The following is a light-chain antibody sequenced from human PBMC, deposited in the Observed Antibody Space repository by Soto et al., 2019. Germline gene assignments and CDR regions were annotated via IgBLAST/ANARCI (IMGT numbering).Light chain of an antibody. CDR2: GTS. V-gene: IGKV3-20*01. Sequence: EIVLTQSPGTLSLSPGERATLSCRASQSFNSIYLAWYQQKPGQAPRLLIYGTSSRATDIPDRFSGSGSGTDFTLTISRLEPEDFAVYYCQQYGTSLITFGGGTKVDIK. CDR3: QQYGTSLIT. CDR1: QSFNSIY. J-gene: IGKJ4*01.